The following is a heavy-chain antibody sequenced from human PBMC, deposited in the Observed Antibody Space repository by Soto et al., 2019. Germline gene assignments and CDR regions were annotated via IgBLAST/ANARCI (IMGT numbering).Heavy chain of an antibody. CDR3: AKDPSTGPADY. CDR1: SQYG. J-gene: IGHJ4*02. V-gene: IGHV3-23*01. D-gene: IGHD3-9*01. Sequence: PGGSLRLSCTSFSQYGMSWVRRPPGKGLEWISTIGPTGYTHYADSVAGRFTISRDDSANTLYLQMSNLRVDDTAIYYCAKDPSTGPADYWGQGALVTAPQ. CDR2: IGPTGYT.